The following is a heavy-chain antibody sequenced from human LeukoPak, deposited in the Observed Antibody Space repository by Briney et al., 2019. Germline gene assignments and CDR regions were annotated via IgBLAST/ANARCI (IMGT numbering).Heavy chain of an antibody. CDR2: IYHSGST. CDR1: GGSISSGGYS. CDR3: PRGPVIVGVTVLLWFAP. Sequence: SQTLSLTCAVSGGSISSGGYSWSWIRQPPGKGLEWIGYIYHSGSTYYNPSLKSRVTISVDRSKNQFSLKLSSVTAADTAVYSCPRGPVIVGVTVLLWFAPGAQGPRVTVPS. D-gene: IGHD1-26*01. J-gene: IGHJ5*02. V-gene: IGHV4-30-2*01.